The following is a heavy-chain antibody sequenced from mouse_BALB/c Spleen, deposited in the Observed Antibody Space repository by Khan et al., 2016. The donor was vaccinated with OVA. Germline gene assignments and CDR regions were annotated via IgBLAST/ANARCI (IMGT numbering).Heavy chain of an antibody. D-gene: IGHD3-1*01. J-gene: IGHJ3*01. V-gene: IGHV2-9*02. Sequence: QVQLKESGPGLVAPSQSLSITCTVSGFSLTRYGVHWVRQPPGEGLEWLGLICAGGNTNYNSALMSRLIILKDNSTSQAFLKMNSLRTDYTAMYYCVRGGHGPSWFAYWGQGTLVTVSA. CDR1: GFSLTRYG. CDR2: ICAGGNT. CDR3: VRGGHGPSWFAY.